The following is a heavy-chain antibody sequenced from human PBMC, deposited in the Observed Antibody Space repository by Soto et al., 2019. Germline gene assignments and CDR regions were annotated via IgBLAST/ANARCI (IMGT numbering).Heavy chain of an antibody. CDR2: ISAYNGNT. Sequence: GASVKVSCKASGYTFTSYGISWVRQAPGQGLEWMGWISAYNGNTNYAQKLQGRVTMTTDTSTSTAYMELRSLRAEDTAFYFCARVPLSSAWSGSPFDYWGQGTLVTVSS. V-gene: IGHV1-18*01. CDR1: GYTFTSYG. CDR3: ARVPLSSAWSGSPFDY. J-gene: IGHJ4*02. D-gene: IGHD6-19*01.